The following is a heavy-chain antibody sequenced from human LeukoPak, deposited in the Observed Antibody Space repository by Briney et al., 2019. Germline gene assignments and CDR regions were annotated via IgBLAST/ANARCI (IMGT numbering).Heavy chain of an antibody. D-gene: IGHD1-26*01. CDR3: ASPISGSYYGI. V-gene: IGHV1-69*02. CDR2: IIPILGIA. CDR1: GGTFSSYT. Sequence: SVKVSCKASGGTFSSYTISWVRQAPGQGLEWMGRIIPILGIANYAQKFQGRVTITADKSTSTAYMELSSLRSEDTAVYYCASPISGSYYGIWGQGTLVTVSS. J-gene: IGHJ4*02.